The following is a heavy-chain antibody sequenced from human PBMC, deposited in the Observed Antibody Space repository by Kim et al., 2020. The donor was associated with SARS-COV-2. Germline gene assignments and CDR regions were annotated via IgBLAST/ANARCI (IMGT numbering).Heavy chain of an antibody. J-gene: IGHJ4*02. Sequence: SETLSLTCAVYGGSFSGYYWSWIRQPPGKGLEWIGEINHSGSTNYNPSLKSRVTISVDTSKNQFSLKLSSVTAADTAVYYCARGGQQLVGRTGRDFDYWGQGTLVTVSS. V-gene: IGHV4-34*01. CDR3: ARGGQQLVGRTGRDFDY. CDR1: GGSFSGYY. CDR2: INHSGST. D-gene: IGHD6-13*01.